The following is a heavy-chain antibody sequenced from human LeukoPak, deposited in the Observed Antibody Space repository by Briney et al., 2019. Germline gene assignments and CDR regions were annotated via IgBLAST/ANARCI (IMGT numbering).Heavy chain of an antibody. CDR3: ARGIWTWQQLRRGWFDP. Sequence: ASVKVSCKASGGTFSSYAISWVRQAPGQGLEWMGWISAYNGNTNYAQKLQGRVTMTTDTSTSTAYMELRSLRSDDTAVYYCARGIWTWQQLRRGWFDPWGQGTLVTVSS. CDR2: ISAYNGNT. CDR1: GGTFSSYA. D-gene: IGHD6-13*01. V-gene: IGHV1-18*01. J-gene: IGHJ5*02.